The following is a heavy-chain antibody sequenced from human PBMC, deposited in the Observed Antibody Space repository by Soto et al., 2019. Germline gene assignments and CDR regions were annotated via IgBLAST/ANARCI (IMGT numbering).Heavy chain of an antibody. CDR3: ARWDDDMGGDP. J-gene: IGHJ5*02. CDR2: IIPIFGTA. CDR1: GGTFSSYA. V-gene: IGHV1-69*06. D-gene: IGHD1-26*01. Sequence: SVKVSCKASGGTFSSYAISWVRQAPGQGLEWMGGIIPIFGTANYAQKFQGRVTITADKSTSTAYMELRSLRSEDTAGYYCARWDDDMGGDPWGQGTLVTVSS.